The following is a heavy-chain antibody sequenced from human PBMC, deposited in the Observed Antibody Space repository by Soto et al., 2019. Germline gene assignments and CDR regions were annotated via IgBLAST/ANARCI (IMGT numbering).Heavy chain of an antibody. V-gene: IGHV4-61*01. J-gene: IGHJ4*02. CDR1: GASVNNGSYY. D-gene: IGHD5-18*01. Sequence: QVRLQESGPGLVKPSETLSLTCTVSGASVNNGSYYWSWIRQSPGKGLEWIGYIYYSGTTTYNPPLKSRFTISVDTSKNQLFLKVKSVTAADMAVYYCAINSRGYIFGYYVDSWGQGTQVTVSA. CDR3: AINSRGYIFGYYVDS. CDR2: IYYSGTT.